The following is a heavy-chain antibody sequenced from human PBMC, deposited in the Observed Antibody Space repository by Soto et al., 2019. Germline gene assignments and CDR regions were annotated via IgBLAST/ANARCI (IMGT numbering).Heavy chain of an antibody. CDR3: AKDYTGTTSGYYYGVDV. J-gene: IGHJ6*02. Sequence: PGGSLRLSCVASGSTFSSDVISWVRQAPGKGLEWVSGISGSGGSTYYADSVKGRFTISRDNSKNTLYLQMKSLRAEDTAVYYCAKDYTGTTSGYYYGVDVWGQGTTVTVSS. D-gene: IGHD1-1*01. CDR1: GSTFSSDV. CDR2: ISGSGGST. V-gene: IGHV3-23*01.